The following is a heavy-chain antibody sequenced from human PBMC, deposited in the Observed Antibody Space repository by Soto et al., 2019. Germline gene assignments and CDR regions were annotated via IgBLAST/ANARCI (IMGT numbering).Heavy chain of an antibody. CDR3: ARDRDDYGSGNYYNRIDF. D-gene: IGHD3-10*01. V-gene: IGHV1-69*13. Sequence: GASVKVSCKASGGTFSSYAISWVRQAPGQGLEWMGGIIPIFGTPNYAQRFQGRVTITADESTSTAYMELSRLRSEDTAVYYCARDRDDYGSGNYYNRIDFWGQGTLVTVSS. CDR2: IIPIFGTP. J-gene: IGHJ4*02. CDR1: GGTFSSYA.